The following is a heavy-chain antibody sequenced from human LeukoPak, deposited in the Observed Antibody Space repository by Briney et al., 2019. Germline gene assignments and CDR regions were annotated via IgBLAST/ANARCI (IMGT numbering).Heavy chain of an antibody. V-gene: IGHV1-69*01. CDR2: IITIFGTA. J-gene: IGHJ6*03. CDR3: ARVPTVTTDYYYYMDV. D-gene: IGHD4-11*01. CDR1: GGTFSSYA. Sequence: SVKVSCKASGGTFSSYAISWVRQAPGQGLEWMGGIITIFGTANYAQKFQGRVTITADESTSTAYMELSSLRSEDTAVYYCARVPTVTTDYYYYMDVWGKGTTVTVSS.